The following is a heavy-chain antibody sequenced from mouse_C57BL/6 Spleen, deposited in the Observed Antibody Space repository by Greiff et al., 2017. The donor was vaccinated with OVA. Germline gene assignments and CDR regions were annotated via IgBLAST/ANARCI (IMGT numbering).Heavy chain of an antibody. CDR1: GYTFTSYT. CDR2: INPSSGYT. J-gene: IGHJ3*01. V-gene: IGHV1-4*01. D-gene: IGHD2-1*01. CDR3: AREDGNYPWFAY. Sequence: VKLQESGAELARPGASVKMSCKASGYTFTSYTMHWVNQRPGQGLEWIGYINPSSGYTKYNQKFKDKATLTADKASSTAYMQLSSLTSEDSAVYYCAREDGNYPWFAYWGQGTLVTVSA.